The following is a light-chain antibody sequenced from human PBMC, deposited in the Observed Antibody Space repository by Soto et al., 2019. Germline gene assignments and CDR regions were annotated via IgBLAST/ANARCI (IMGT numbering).Light chain of an antibody. CDR2: DAS. CDR3: QQYNTYPWT. J-gene: IGKJ1*01. V-gene: IGKV1-5*01. Sequence: DIQMTQSPATLSASVGDRVTITCRASQSISSWLAWYQQKPGKVPKLLIDDASSLESGVPSRFSGRGSGTEFPLTISSLQPDDFATYYCQQYNTYPWTFGQGTKVEIK. CDR1: QSISSW.